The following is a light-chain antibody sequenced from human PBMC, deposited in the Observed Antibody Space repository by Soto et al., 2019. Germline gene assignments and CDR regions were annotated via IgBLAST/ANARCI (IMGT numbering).Light chain of an antibody. CDR2: DAS. CDR1: QSVSSY. J-gene: IGKJ1*01. V-gene: IGKV3-11*01. Sequence: EIVLTQSPATLSLSPGERATLSCRASQSVSSYLAWFQQKPGQAPRPVIYDASKRATGIPARFSGSGSGTDFTLTISSLEPEDFAVYYCQQRSDLWTFGQGTKVDIK. CDR3: QQRSDLWT.